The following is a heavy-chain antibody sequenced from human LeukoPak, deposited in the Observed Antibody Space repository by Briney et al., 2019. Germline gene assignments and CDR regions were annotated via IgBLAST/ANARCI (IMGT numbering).Heavy chain of an antibody. CDR1: GGSFSGYY. D-gene: IGHD3-3*01. Sequence: TSETLSLTCAVYGGSFSGYYWSWIRQPPGKGLEWIGEINHSGSTNYNPSLKSRVTISVDTSKNQFSLKLSSVTAADTAVYYCARGRTVGDFWSGYYRNWFDPWGQGTLVTVSS. CDR2: INHSGST. CDR3: ARGRTVGDFWSGYYRNWFDP. J-gene: IGHJ5*02. V-gene: IGHV4-34*01.